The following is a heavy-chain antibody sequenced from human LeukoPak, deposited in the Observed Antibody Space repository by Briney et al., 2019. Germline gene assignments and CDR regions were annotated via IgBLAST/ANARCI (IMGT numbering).Heavy chain of an antibody. CDR1: GFTFSSYV. CDR3: ARDWVYKIDY. D-gene: IGHD5-24*01. Sequence: QSGGSLRLSCETAGFTFSSYVMHWVRRTPGKGLVWVSRISHDGIISYADSVKGRFTISRDNAKNTLTLQMNSLRVEDTAVYFCARDWVYKIDYWGRGTLVTVSS. V-gene: IGHV3-74*01. J-gene: IGHJ4*02. CDR2: ISHDGII.